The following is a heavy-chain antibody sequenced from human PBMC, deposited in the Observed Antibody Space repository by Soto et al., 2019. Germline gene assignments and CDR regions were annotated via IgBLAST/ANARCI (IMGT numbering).Heavy chain of an antibody. D-gene: IGHD2-21*02. Sequence: SETLSLTCAVYGGSFSDTYWNWFRQPPGKGLEWIGHVHYSGTIYYNPSLTSRVTMSVDTSKNQVSLELSSVTVADTAVYYCVRGADRYKCGFWGQGTLVTVSS. CDR2: VHYSGTI. J-gene: IGHJ4*02. CDR1: GGSFSDTY. V-gene: IGHV4-34*09. CDR3: VRGADRYKCGF.